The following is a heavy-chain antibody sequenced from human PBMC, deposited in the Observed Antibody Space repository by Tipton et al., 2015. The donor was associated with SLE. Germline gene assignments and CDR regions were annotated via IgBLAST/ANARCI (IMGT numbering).Heavy chain of an antibody. CDR1: GGSISSSSYY. CDR3: ARGSSTIALGGEYFQH. D-gene: IGHD4/OR15-4a*01. V-gene: IGHV4-39*07. Sequence: TLSLTCTVSGGSISSSSYYWGWIRQPPGKGLEWIGEINHSGSTNYNPSLKSRVTISVDTSKNQFSLKLSSVTAADTAVYYCARGSSTIALGGEYFQHWGQGTLVTVFS. J-gene: IGHJ1*01. CDR2: INHSGST.